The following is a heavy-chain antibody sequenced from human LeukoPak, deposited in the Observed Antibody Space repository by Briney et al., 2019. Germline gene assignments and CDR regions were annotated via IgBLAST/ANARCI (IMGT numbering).Heavy chain of an antibody. CDR2: ISSSGSTI. J-gene: IGHJ3*02. CDR1: GFTFSDYY. D-gene: IGHD3-22*01. CDR3: AKGYGRYDSSGFDAFDI. V-gene: IGHV3-11*01. Sequence: GGSLRLSCAASGFTFSDYYMSWLRQAPGKGLEWVSYISSSGSTIYYADSVKGRFTTSRDNSKNTLYLQMNSLRAEDTAVYYCAKGYGRYDSSGFDAFDIWGQGTMVTVSS.